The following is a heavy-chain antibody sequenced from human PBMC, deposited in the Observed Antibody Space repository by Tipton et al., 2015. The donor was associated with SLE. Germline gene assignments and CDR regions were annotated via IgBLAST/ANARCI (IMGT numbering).Heavy chain of an antibody. CDR1: GASISSHY. V-gene: IGHV4-59*08. CDR3: ASGYSSSWYRALDY. Sequence: LRLSCSVSGASISSHYWTWIRQPPGKGLEWIGYISDSGITNYNPSLKSRVAISIDTSKNQFSLKLSSVTAADTAVYYCASGYSSSWYRALDYWGQGTLVTVSS. CDR2: ISDSGIT. D-gene: IGHD6-13*01. J-gene: IGHJ4*02.